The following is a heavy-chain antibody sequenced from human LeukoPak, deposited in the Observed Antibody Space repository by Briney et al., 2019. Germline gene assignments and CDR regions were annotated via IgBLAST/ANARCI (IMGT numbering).Heavy chain of an antibody. V-gene: IGHV1-2*04. Sequence: VSVKVSCKASGYTFTGYYMHWVRQAPGQGHEWMGWINPNSGGTNYAQKFQGWVTMTRDTSISTAYMELSRLRSDGTAVYYCAIFSGVDGMDVWGQGTTVTVSS. CDR1: GYTFTGYY. J-gene: IGHJ6*02. CDR3: AIFSGVDGMDV. D-gene: IGHD6-25*01. CDR2: INPNSGGT.